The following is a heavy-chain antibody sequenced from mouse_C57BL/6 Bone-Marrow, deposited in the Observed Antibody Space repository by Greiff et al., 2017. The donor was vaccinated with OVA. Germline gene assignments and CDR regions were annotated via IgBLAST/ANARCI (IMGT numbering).Heavy chain of an antibody. J-gene: IGHJ4*01. D-gene: IGHD3-2*02. CDR2: ISDGGSYT. CDR3: ARGGSSGYAYAMDY. Sequence: EVQVVESGGGLVKPGGSLKLSCAASGFTFSSYAMSWVRQTPEKRLEWVATISDGGSYTYYPDNVKGRFTISRDNAKNNLYLQMSHLKSEDTAMYYCARGGSSGYAYAMDYWGQGTSVTVSS. V-gene: IGHV5-4*01. CDR1: GFTFSSYA.